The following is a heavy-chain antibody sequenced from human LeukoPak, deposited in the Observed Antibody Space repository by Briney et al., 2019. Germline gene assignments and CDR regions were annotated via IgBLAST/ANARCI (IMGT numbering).Heavy chain of an antibody. J-gene: IGHJ4*02. CDR3: AKTDTAMIKGYFDH. V-gene: IGHV4-4*02. CDR1: GGSISRGYW. D-gene: IGHD5-18*01. Sequence: SGTLSLTCAVSGGSISRGYWWSWVRQPPGQGLEWIGEIHHSGGTNYNPSLKSRVTISADTSKNQFSLKLSSVTAADTALYYRAKTDTAMIKGYFDHWGQGTLVTVSS. CDR2: IHHSGGT.